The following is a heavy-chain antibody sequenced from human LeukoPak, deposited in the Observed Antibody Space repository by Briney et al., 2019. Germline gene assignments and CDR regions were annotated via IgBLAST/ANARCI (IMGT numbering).Heavy chain of an antibody. J-gene: IGHJ4*02. V-gene: IGHV4-59*08. CDR3: ARLQRVGNTGYYFDY. D-gene: IGHD3-9*01. CDR1: GGSISSYY. Sequence: SETLSLTCSVSGGSISSYYWSWIRQPPGKELEWIGYIYNSGTTDYNPSLKTRVTISVDTSKNQFSLKLSSVTAADAAVYYCARLQRVGNTGYYFDYWGQGTLVAVSS. CDR2: IYNSGTT.